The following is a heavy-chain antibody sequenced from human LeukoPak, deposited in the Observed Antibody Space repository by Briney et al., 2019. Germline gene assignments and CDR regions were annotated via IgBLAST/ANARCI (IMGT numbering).Heavy chain of an antibody. CDR1: GFTFSSYG. CDR2: IRYDGSNK. V-gene: IGHV3-30*02. Sequence: GGSLRLSCAASGFTFSSYGIHWVRQAPGKGLEWVAFIRYDGSNKYYTDSVKGRFTISRDNSKNTLYLQMNSLRAEDTAVYYCARDLYGYFDYWGQGTLVTVSS. J-gene: IGHJ4*02. CDR3: ARDLYGYFDY. D-gene: IGHD3-10*01.